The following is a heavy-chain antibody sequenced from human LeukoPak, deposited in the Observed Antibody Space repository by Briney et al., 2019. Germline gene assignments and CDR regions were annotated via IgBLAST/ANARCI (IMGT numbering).Heavy chain of an antibody. CDR1: GGSISSYY. V-gene: IGHV4-59*01. D-gene: IGHD3-10*01. J-gene: IGHJ3*02. CDR2: IYSSGRT. Sequence: SETLSLTCTVSGGSISSYYWSWIRQPPGKGLEWIVYIYSSGRTNYNPSLKSRVTISVDTSKNHFSLKLSSVTAADTAVYYCARVNRLWFGEILAFDIWGQGTMVTVSS. CDR3: ARVNRLWFGEILAFDI.